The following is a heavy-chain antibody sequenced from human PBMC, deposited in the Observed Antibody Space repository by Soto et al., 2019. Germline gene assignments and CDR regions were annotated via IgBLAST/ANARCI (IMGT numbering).Heavy chain of an antibody. J-gene: IGHJ5*02. D-gene: IGHD5-18*01. CDR1: GGSISNAAYS. V-gene: IGHV4-30-2*01. CDR3: ARERGGYGLFDP. Sequence: KPSETLSLTCTVSGGSISNAAYSWSWIRQPPGKGLEWIGYIYPSGMPFYNPSLRSRVTISIDRSNDQFSLNLKSVTAAGTAVYYCARERGGYGLFDPWGQGTLVTVSS. CDR2: IYPSGMP.